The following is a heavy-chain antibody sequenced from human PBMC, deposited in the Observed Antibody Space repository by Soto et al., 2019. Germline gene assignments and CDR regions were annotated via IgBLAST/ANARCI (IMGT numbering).Heavy chain of an antibody. CDR3: ARQGVSFDSSGDNDAFDI. D-gene: IGHD3-22*01. V-gene: IGHV4-59*08. Sequence: QVQLQESGPGLVKPSETLSLTCTVSGGSISSYYWSWIRQPPGKGLEWIGYIYYSGSTNYNPSLKSRVTISVDXXKXQXXLKLSSVTAADTAVYYCARQGVSFDSSGDNDAFDIWGQGTVVTVSS. CDR2: IYYSGST. J-gene: IGHJ3*02. CDR1: GGSISSYY.